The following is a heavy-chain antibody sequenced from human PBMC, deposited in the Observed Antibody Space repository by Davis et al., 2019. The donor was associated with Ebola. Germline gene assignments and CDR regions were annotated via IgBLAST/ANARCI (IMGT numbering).Heavy chain of an antibody. CDR1: GFLLSDFS. Sequence: SLKLSCAASGFLLSDFSMNRVRQAPGTGLEWITYITKGSDAIHYADSVKGRFTVSRDNAKNSVFLQMSSLGDEDSAVYYCARDRFFAFDFWSQGVHVSVSS. CDR3: ARDRFFAFDF. J-gene: IGHJ4*02. D-gene: IGHD3/OR15-3a*01. CDR2: ITKGSDAI. V-gene: IGHV3-48*02.